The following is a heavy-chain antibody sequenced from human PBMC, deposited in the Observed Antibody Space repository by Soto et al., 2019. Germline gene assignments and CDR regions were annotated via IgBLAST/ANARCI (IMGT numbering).Heavy chain of an antibody. CDR3: ARAGYCSGGSCSSDWFDP. Sequence: TSVNVSCKASGGTFSSYTISWVRQAPGQGLEWMGGIIPMFGTAKYAQKFQGRVTITADESTSTAYMELSSLRSEDTAVYYCARAGYCSGGSCSSDWFDPWGQGTLVTVSS. V-gene: IGHV1-69*13. CDR2: IIPMFGTA. D-gene: IGHD2-15*01. J-gene: IGHJ5*02. CDR1: GGTFSSYT.